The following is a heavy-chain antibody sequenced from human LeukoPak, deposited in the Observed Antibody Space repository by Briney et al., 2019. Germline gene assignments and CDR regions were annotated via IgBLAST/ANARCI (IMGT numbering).Heavy chain of an antibody. J-gene: IGHJ4*02. CDR3: ARDIRFGDFIDY. V-gene: IGHV3-21*01. CDR1: GFTFSTYS. Sequence: PGGSLRLSCEASGFTFSTYSMNWVRQAPGKGLEWVSSISSSSNNIYYADSVKGRFTISRDNAKNSLYLQMNSLRAEDTAVYYCARDIRFGDFIDYWGQGTLVTVSS. CDR2: ISSSSNNI. D-gene: IGHD3-10*01.